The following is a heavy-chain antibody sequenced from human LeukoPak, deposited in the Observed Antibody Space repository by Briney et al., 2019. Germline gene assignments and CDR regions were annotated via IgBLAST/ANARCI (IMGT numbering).Heavy chain of an antibody. V-gene: IGHV3-23*01. CDR1: GFTFDDYG. CDR3: ASMGGNWFDP. Sequence: GGSLRLSCAASGFTFDDYGMSWFRQAPGKGLEWVSAISGSGGSTYYADSVKGRFTISRDNSKNTLYLQMNSLRAEDTAVYYCASMGGNWFDPWGQGTLVTVSS. CDR2: ISGSGGST. D-gene: IGHD2/OR15-2a*01. J-gene: IGHJ5*02.